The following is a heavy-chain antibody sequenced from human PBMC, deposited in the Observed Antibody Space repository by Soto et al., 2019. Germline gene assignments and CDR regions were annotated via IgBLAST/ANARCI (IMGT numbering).Heavy chain of an antibody. CDR3: ARHAGDYAEGYYYDGMDG. V-gene: IGHV4-4*02. CDR2: IYHSGST. J-gene: IGHJ6*02. Sequence: QVQLQESGPGLVKPSGTLSLTCAVSGGSISSSNWWSWVRQPPGKGLEWIGEIYHSGSTNYNPSLKSRVTISVDKSKNQFSRKLSAVTAADTAVYDCARHAGDYAEGYYYDGMDGWGRGTTVSVS. CDR1: GGSISSSNW. D-gene: IGHD4-17*01.